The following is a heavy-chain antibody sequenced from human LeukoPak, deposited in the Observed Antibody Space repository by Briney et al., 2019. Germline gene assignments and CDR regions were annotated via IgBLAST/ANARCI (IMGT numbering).Heavy chain of an antibody. CDR1: GGTFSSYT. V-gene: IGHV1-69*04. CDR3: AREDSMVRGVISFGGYNWFDP. J-gene: IGHJ5*02. D-gene: IGHD3-10*01. CDR2: IIPILGIA. Sequence: ASVKVSCXASGGTFSSYTISWVRQAPGQGLEWMGRIIPILGIANYAQKFQGRVTITADKSTSTAYMELSSLRSEDTAVYYCAREDSMVRGVISFGGYNWFDPWGQGTLVTVSS.